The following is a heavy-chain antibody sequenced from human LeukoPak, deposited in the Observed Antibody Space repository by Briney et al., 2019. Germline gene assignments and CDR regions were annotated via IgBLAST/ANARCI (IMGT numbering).Heavy chain of an antibody. D-gene: IGHD3-10*01. CDR1: GYTFTSYG. Sequence: ASVKVSCKASGYTFTSYGISWVRQAPGQGLEWMGWISAYNGNTNYAQKLQGRVTMTTDTSTSTAYMELSRLRSDDTAVYYCARVSYYGSGSYYSFYYFDYWGQGTLVTVSS. V-gene: IGHV1-18*01. J-gene: IGHJ4*02. CDR3: ARVSYYGSGSYYSFYYFDY. CDR2: ISAYNGNT.